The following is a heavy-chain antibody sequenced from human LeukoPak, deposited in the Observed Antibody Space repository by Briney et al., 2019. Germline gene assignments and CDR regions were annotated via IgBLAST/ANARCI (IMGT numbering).Heavy chain of an antibody. V-gene: IGHV3-21*06. CDR2: IGPAGSDR. J-gene: IGHJ4*02. Sequence: AGGSLRLSCTASGLTFSTSGFNWVRQAPGKGLEWVASIGPAGSDRYHADSIKGRFTISRDNANNFLYLQMNSLRAEDTAVYYCATETNGRHYDYWGQGTLLTVSS. D-gene: IGHD1-14*01. CDR3: ATETNGRHYDY. CDR1: GLTFSTSG.